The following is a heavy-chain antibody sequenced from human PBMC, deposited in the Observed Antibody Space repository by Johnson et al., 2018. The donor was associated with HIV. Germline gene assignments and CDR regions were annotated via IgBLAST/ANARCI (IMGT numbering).Heavy chain of an antibody. V-gene: IGHV3-15*01. CDR3: TTGFAAFDI. CDR2: IKSKTDGGTT. CDR1: GFSFSEYS. Sequence: VQLVESGGGVVQPGRSLRLSCEASGFSFSEYSVNWVRQAPGKGLEWVGRIKSKTDGGTTDYAAPMKGRFTISRDDSKNTLYLQINSLKTEDTAVYYCTTGFAAFDIWGQGTMVTVSS. J-gene: IGHJ3*02.